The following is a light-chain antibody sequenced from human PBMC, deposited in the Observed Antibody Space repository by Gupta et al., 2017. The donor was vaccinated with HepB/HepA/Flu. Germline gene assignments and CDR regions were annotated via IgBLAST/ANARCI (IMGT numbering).Light chain of an antibody. CDR2: LGS. Sequence: IVMTQSPLSLSVTPVSPASVSCRSSQSVLHSIGNNYVDWYMQKPVQSPQLLIYLGSNRAAGVTDRFSGSGSGIDFILKINRGEAEDVGPYYCMQTLRHPLCSFGQGTKLEIK. CDR1: QSVLHSIGNNY. J-gene: IGKJ2*04. V-gene: IGKV2-28*01. CDR3: MQTLRHPLCS.